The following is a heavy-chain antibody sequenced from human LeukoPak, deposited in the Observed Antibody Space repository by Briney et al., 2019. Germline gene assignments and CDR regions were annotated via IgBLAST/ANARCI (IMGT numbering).Heavy chain of an antibody. CDR2: IYSDGSIT. J-gene: IGHJ5*02. V-gene: IGHV3-74*01. Sequence: GGSLRLSCAASGFTFSNYWMHWVRQAPGKGLEWVSRIYSDGSITSYADSVKGRFTISRDNAKNTLYLQMNSLRAEDTAVYYCAREGRMTIFGVVYNWFDPWGQGTLVTASS. D-gene: IGHD3-3*01. CDR3: AREGRMTIFGVVYNWFDP. CDR1: GFTFSNYW.